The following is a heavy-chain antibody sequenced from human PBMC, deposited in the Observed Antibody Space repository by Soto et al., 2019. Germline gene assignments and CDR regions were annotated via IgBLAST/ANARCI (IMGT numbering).Heavy chain of an antibody. V-gene: IGHV1-2*04. CDR2: INPNSGGT. D-gene: IGHD6-6*01. CDR3: ARDHSSSPGWFDP. J-gene: IGHJ5*02. CDR1: GYTFTGYY. Sequence: ASVKVSCKASGYTFTGYYMHWVRQAPGQGLEWMGWINPNSGGTNYAQKFQGWVTMTRDTSISTAYMELSRLRSDDTAVYYCARDHSSSPGWFDPWGQGTLVTVSS.